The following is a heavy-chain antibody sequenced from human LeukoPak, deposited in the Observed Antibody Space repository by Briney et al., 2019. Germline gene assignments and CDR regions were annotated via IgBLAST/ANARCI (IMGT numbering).Heavy chain of an antibody. CDR1: GGSIRSTTYY. Sequence: SETLSLPCSVSGGSIRSTTYYWGWLRQPPGKGLEWIGSIYYSGNTYYSPSLMSRVTISVDTSKNQFSLNLSSVTAADTAVYFCARAPHFFDTSGSRYYFDYWGQGALVTVSS. D-gene: IGHD3-22*01. J-gene: IGHJ4*02. CDR3: ARAPHFFDTSGSRYYFDY. CDR2: IYYSGNT. V-gene: IGHV4-39*07.